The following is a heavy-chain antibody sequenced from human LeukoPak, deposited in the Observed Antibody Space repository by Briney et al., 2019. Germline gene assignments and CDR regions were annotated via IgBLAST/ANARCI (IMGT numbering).Heavy chain of an antibody. V-gene: IGHV4-59*12. Sequence: SETLSLTCAVYGGSFSGYYWSWIRQPPGKGLEWIGYIYYSGSTNYNPSLKSRVTISVDTSKNQFSLKLSSVTAADTAVYYCARGYGGFPFDYWGQGTLVTVSS. CDR2: IYYSGST. CDR1: GGSFSGYY. J-gene: IGHJ4*02. D-gene: IGHD4-23*01. CDR3: ARGYGGFPFDY.